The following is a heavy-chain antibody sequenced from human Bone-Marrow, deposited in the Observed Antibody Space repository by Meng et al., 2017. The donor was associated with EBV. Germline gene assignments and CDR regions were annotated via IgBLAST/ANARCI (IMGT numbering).Heavy chain of an antibody. Sequence: QVRLHEWRPGRVMPSGTLSLPSAVSGGAISSSNWWSWVRQPPWKELKWIGEIYHSGSTNYNPSLKSRVTISVDKSKNQFSLKLSSVTAADTAVYYCARDGGSYRSFDYWGQGTLVTVSS. CDR3: ARDGGSYRSFDY. CDR1: GGAISSSNW. V-gene: IGHV4-4*02. D-gene: IGHD3-16*02. CDR2: IYHSGST. J-gene: IGHJ4*02.